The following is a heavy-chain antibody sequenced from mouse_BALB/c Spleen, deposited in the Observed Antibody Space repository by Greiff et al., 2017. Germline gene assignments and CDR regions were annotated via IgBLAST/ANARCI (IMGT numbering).Heavy chain of an antibody. J-gene: IGHJ2*01. CDR3: ARSGLLRDFDY. D-gene: IGHD1-1*01. V-gene: IGHV1S132*01. CDR2: IFPGTGTT. Sequence: SGAELVKPGASVKLSCKTSGYTFTSYWIQWVKQRPGQGLGWIGEIFPGTGTTYYNEKFKGKATLTIDTSSSTAYMQLSSLTSEDSAVYFCARSGLLRDFDYWGQGTTLTVSS. CDR1: GYTFTSYW.